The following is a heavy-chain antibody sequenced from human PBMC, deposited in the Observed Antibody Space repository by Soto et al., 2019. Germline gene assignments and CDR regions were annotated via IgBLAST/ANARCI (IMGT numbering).Heavy chain of an antibody. D-gene: IGHD3-3*01. CDR3: ARGKYYDFWSGYYTARAFDP. Sequence: WASVKVSCKASGYTFTSYGISWVRQAPGQGLEWMGWISAYNGNTNYAQKLQGRVTMTTDTSTSTAYMELRSLRSDDTAVYYCARGKYYDFWSGYYTARAFDPWGQGTLVTVSS. CDR2: ISAYNGNT. CDR1: GYTFTSYG. V-gene: IGHV1-18*04. J-gene: IGHJ5*02.